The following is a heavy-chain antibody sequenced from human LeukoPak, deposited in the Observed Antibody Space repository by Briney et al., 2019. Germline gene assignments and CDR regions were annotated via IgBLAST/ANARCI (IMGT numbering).Heavy chain of an antibody. D-gene: IGHD6-13*01. V-gene: IGHV3-48*03. CDR2: ISSSGSTI. CDR1: GFTFSSYE. J-gene: IGHJ4*02. Sequence: PGGSLRLSCAASGFTFSSYEMNWVRQAPGKGLEWVSYISSSGSTIYYADSVKGRFTISRDNAKNSLYLQMNSLRAEDTAVYYCTSHSSSWRGYFDYWGQGTLVTVSS. CDR3: TSHSSSWRGYFDY.